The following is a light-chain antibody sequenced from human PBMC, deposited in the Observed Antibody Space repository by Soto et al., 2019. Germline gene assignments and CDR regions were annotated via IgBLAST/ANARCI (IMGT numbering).Light chain of an antibody. CDR3: QSYDTSLSADV. CDR2: GNT. V-gene: IGLV1-40*01. J-gene: IGLJ1*01. Sequence: QSVLTQPPSVSGAPGQGVTISCTGSDSNIGAPYDVHWYQQLPGTAPRLLIYGNTNRPSGVPDRFSGSKSGTSASLAITGLQAEDEADYYCQSYDTSLSADVFGTGTKLTVL. CDR1: DSNIGAPYD.